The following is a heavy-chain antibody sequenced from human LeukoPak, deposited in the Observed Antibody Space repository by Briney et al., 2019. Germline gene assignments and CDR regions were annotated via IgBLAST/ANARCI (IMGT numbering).Heavy chain of an antibody. Sequence: SETLSLTCAVYGGSFSGYYWSLIRQPPGKGLEWIGEINHSGSTNYNPSLKSRVTISVDTSKYQFSLKLSSVTAADTAVYYCARLKFVVVPAAHRVDAFDIWGQGTMVTVSS. CDR3: ARLKFVVVPAAHRVDAFDI. CDR2: INHSGST. J-gene: IGHJ3*02. CDR1: GGSFSGYY. V-gene: IGHV4-34*01. D-gene: IGHD2-2*01.